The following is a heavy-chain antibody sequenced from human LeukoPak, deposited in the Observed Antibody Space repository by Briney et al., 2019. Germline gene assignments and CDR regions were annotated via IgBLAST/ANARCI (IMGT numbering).Heavy chain of an antibody. CDR2: IYYSGST. D-gene: IGHD2-2*01. J-gene: IGHJ6*03. CDR1: GGSISSSGYY. Sequence: SETLSLTCTVSGGSISSSGYYWGWIRQPPGKGMEWIGSIYYSGSTYYNPSLKSRVTISVDTSKNQFSLKLSSVTAADTAVYYCARRYCSSTSCHQYYYYMDVWGKGTTVTVSS. V-gene: IGHV4-39*01. CDR3: ARRYCSSTSCHQYYYYMDV.